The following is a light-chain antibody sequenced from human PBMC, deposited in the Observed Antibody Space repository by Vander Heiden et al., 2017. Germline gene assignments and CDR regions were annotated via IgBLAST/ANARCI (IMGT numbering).Light chain of an antibody. J-gene: IGKJ2*01. Sequence: DIQMTQSPSTLSASVGDRVTITCRASQSISSCLAWYQQRPGKAPKVLIFKTSTLEGGVPSRFSSSGSWTEFALSISSLQPDDSATYYCQQYNTSPYTFGQGTKLEIK. CDR1: QSISSC. CDR2: KTS. CDR3: QQYNTSPYT. V-gene: IGKV1-5*03.